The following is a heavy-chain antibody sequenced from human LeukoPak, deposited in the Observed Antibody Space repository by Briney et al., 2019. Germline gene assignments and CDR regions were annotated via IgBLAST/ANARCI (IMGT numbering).Heavy chain of an antibody. D-gene: IGHD6-19*01. Sequence: GGSLRLSCAASGFTFSSYWMHWVRQAPGKGLVWVSRINSDGSNRSYVDFVKGRFTISRDNAKNTLYLQMNSLRAEDTAVYYCARDLGSSGWYYVSRAFDYWGQGTLVTVSS. CDR2: INSDGSNR. CDR1: GFTFSSYW. CDR3: ARDLGSSGWYYVSRAFDY. J-gene: IGHJ4*02. V-gene: IGHV3-74*01.